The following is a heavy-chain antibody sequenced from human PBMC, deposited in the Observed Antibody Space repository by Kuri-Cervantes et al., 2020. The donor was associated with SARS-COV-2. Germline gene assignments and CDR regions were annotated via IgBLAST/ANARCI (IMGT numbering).Heavy chain of an antibody. J-gene: IGHJ5*02. V-gene: IGHV3-21*01. Sequence: GSLRLSCAASGFTFSSYSMNWVRQAPGKGLEWVSSISSSSSYIYYADSVKGRFTTSRDNAKNSLYLQMNSLRAEDTAVYYCASEDSGSYFRGRGMFDPWGQGTLVTVSS. D-gene: IGHD1-26*01. CDR2: ISSSSSYI. CDR3: ASEDSGSYFRGRGMFDP. CDR1: GFTFSSYS.